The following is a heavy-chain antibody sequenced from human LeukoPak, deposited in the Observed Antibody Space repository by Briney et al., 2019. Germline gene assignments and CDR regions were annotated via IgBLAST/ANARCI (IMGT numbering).Heavy chain of an antibody. Sequence: SETLSLTCTVSGGSISSSSYYWGWIRQPPGKGLEWIGSIYYSGSTYYNPSLKSRVTISVDTSKNQFSLKLSSVTAADTAVYYCARAGGYCGRISCPYYFDYWGQGSLVAVSS. CDR2: IYYSGST. CDR3: ARAGGYCGRISCPYYFDY. V-gene: IGHV4-39*07. D-gene: IGHD2-21*01. J-gene: IGHJ4*02. CDR1: GGSISSSSYY.